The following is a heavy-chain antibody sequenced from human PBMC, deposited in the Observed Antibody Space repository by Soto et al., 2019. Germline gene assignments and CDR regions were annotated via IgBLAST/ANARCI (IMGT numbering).Heavy chain of an antibody. CDR3: AKGGPDSSSWYSWYFDL. Sequence: PGGSLRLSCAASGFTFDDYAMHWVRQAPGKGLEWVSGISWNSGSIGYADSVKGRFTISRDNAKNSLYLQMNSLRAEDTALYYCAKGGPDSSSWYSWYFDLWGRGTLVTVSS. CDR2: ISWNSGSI. V-gene: IGHV3-9*01. D-gene: IGHD6-13*01. CDR1: GFTFDDYA. J-gene: IGHJ2*01.